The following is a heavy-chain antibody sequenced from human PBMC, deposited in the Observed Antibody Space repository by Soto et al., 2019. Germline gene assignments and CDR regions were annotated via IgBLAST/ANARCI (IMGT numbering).Heavy chain of an antibody. Sequence: PGGSLRLSCAASGFTFSNAWMSWVRQAPGKGLEWVGRIKSKTDGGTTDYAAPVKGRFTISRDDSKNTLYLQMNSLKTEDTAVYYCTTDIDGFFYYYGMDVWGQGTTVTVSS. CDR1: GFTFSNAW. V-gene: IGHV3-15*01. CDR2: IKSKTDGGTT. CDR3: TTDIDGFFYYYGMDV. D-gene: IGHD2-15*01. J-gene: IGHJ6*02.